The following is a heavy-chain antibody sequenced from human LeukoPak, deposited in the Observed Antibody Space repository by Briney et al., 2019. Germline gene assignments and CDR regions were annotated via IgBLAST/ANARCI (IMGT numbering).Heavy chain of an antibody. CDR2: ISSSSSYI. Sequence: GGSLRLSCAASGFTFDNYNMNWVRQAPGKGLEWVSSISSSSSYIYYADSMKGRFTISRDNAENSLYLQMNSLRAEDTAVYFCARGGNYPYYFDYWGQGTLVTVSS. CDR1: GFTFDNYN. V-gene: IGHV3-21*01. CDR3: ARGGNYPYYFDY. D-gene: IGHD1-7*01. J-gene: IGHJ4*02.